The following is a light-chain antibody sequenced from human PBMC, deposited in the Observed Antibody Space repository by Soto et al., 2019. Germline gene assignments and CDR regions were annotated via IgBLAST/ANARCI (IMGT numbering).Light chain of an antibody. CDR2: DAS. Sequence: IQMAQSPSTLSESVGDRVTITCRASQSISSGLGWDPQKPGKAPKLLIYDASRLESGVPSRFSGSGSGTEFTLTISSLQPDDFATYYCQQYNSYSLWTFGQGTKVDI. V-gene: IGKV1-5*01. J-gene: IGKJ1*01. CDR1: QSISSG. CDR3: QQYNSYSLWT.